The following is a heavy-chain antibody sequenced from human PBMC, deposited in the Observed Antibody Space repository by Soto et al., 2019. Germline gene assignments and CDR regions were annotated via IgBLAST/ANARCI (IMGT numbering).Heavy chain of an antibody. V-gene: IGHV1-69*12. D-gene: IGHD6-13*01. CDR2: IIPIFTTT. Sequence: QVHLVQSGAEVKKPGSSVKVTCKASGGTFSNHAINWVRQAPGQGLEWMGRIIPIFTTTNYAQKFQGRVTITAVESTITAYMELSSLKHDDTAVYYCAREVAADGTFREDVFDIWGQGTLATVSS. CDR3: AREVAADGTFREDVFDI. CDR1: GGTFSNHA. J-gene: IGHJ3*02.